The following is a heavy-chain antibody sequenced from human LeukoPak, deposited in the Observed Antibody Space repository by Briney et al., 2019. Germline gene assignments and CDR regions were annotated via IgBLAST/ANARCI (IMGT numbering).Heavy chain of an antibody. Sequence: SETLSLTCTVSGGSISSYYWSWIRQPAGKGLEWIGRIYTSGSTNYNPSLKSRVTMSLDTSKNQFSLKLSSVAAADTAVYYCASLNTSGWCLDYWGQGTLLTVSS. J-gene: IGHJ4*02. CDR3: ASLNTSGWCLDY. V-gene: IGHV4-4*07. CDR1: GGSISSYY. CDR2: IYTSGST. D-gene: IGHD6-19*01.